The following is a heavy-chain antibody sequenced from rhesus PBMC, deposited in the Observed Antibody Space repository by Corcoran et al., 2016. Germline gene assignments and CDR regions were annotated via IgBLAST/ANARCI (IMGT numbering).Heavy chain of an antibody. V-gene: IGHV4-165*01. D-gene: IGHD3-40*01. CDR2: ISGSSGST. CDR1: GGSFSGYY. Sequence: QVQLQESGPGLVKPSETLSLTCAVSGGSFSGYYWGWIRPPPGKGLEWIGYISGSSGSTDYTPSLKSRVTISTDTSKNQFSLKLSSVTAADTAVYYCARDDGGLPGGYWGQGVLVTVSS. CDR3: ARDDGGLPGGY. J-gene: IGHJ4*01.